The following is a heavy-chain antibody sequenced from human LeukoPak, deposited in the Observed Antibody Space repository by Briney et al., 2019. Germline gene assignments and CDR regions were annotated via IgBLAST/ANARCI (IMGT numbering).Heavy chain of an antibody. J-gene: IGHJ4*02. CDR1: GYSFTSYW. V-gene: IGHV5-51*01. Sequence: KDGESLKISCKGSGYSFTSYWIGWVRQMPGKGLEWMGIIYPGDSDTRYSPSFQGQVTISADKSINTAYLQWSGLKASDTAVYYCARQRDYGDYMYSRYFDYWGQGTLVTVSS. D-gene: IGHD4-17*01. CDR3: ARQRDYGDYMYSRYFDY. CDR2: IYPGDSDT.